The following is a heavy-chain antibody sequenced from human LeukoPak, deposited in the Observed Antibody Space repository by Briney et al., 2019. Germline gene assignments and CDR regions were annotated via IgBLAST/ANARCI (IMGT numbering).Heavy chain of an antibody. CDR3: ARDGRYTYYMDV. V-gene: IGHV1-18*01. J-gene: IGHJ6*03. CDR2: ISAYNGNT. D-gene: IGHD6-19*01. Sequence: ASVKVSCKASGYTFTRYGINWVRQAPGQGLEWMGRISAYNGNTNYAQKLQGRVTMTTDTTTSTGYMELRSLRSDDTAVYYCARDGRYTYYMDVWGKGTTVTVSS. CDR1: GYTFTRYG.